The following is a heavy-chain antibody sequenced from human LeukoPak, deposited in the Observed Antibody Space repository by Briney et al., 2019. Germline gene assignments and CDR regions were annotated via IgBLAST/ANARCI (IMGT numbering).Heavy chain of an antibody. Sequence: PGGSLRLSCAASGFTFKNYWMHWVRQAPGTGLVWVSRIDHDGSGTSYADSVKGRFTVSRDNAKNTLYLQMNSLRAEDTAVYYCARVVDTHFDYWGQGTLVTVSS. CDR1: GFTFKNYW. D-gene: IGHD5-18*01. V-gene: IGHV3-74*01. CDR2: IDHDGSGT. J-gene: IGHJ4*02. CDR3: ARVVDTHFDY.